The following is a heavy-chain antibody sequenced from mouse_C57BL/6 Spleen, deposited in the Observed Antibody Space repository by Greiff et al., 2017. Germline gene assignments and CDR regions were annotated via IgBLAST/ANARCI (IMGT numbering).Heavy chain of an antibody. CDR3: ARYDYGSSHYYAMDY. Sequence: VKLQESGAELVKPGASVKISCKASGYAFSSYWMNWVKQRPGKGLEWIGQIYPGDGDTNYNGKFKGKATLTADKSSSTAYMQLSSLTSEDSAVYFCARYDYGSSHYYAMDYWGQGTSVTVSS. D-gene: IGHD1-1*01. CDR1: GYAFSSYW. J-gene: IGHJ4*01. CDR2: IYPGDGDT. V-gene: IGHV1-80*01.